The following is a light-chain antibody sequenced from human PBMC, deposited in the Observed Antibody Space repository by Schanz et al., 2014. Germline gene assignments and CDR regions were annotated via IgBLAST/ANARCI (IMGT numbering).Light chain of an antibody. J-gene: IGKJ1*01. CDR2: GAS. Sequence: EIVLTQSPATLSLSPGERATLSCRASQSVSSSYLAWYQQKPGQAPRLLIYGASTRATGIPARFSGSGSGTDFTLTISRLQYEDFAVYYCQQYNNWTRTFGQGTKVEVK. V-gene: IGKV3-15*01. CDR3: QQYNNWTRT. CDR1: QSVSSSY.